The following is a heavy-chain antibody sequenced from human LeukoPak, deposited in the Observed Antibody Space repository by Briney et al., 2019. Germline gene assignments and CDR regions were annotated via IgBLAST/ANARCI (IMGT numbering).Heavy chain of an antibody. CDR2: ISSSGSTI. Sequence: GGSLRLSCAASGFTFNNYVIHWVRQAPGKGLEWGSYISSSGSTIYYADSVKGRFTISRDNAKNSLYLQMNSLRAEDTAVYYCARGGGGYSYGYNWFDPWGQGTLVTVSS. CDR1: GFTFNNYV. CDR3: ARGGGGYSYGYNWFDP. J-gene: IGHJ5*02. V-gene: IGHV3-48*03. D-gene: IGHD5-18*01.